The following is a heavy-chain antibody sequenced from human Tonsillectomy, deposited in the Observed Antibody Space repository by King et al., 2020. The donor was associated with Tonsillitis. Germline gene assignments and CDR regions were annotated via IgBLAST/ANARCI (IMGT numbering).Heavy chain of an antibody. Sequence: QLQESGPGLVKPSETLSLTCTVSGGSISSYYWSWIRQPPGKGLEWIGYISYGGSTNYNPSLMSRVTISVDTSKNQFSLKLTSVTAADTAVYYCASPFPVLKYWGQGTLVTVSS. V-gene: IGHV4-59*01. D-gene: IGHD3-9*01. J-gene: IGHJ4*02. CDR1: GGSISSYY. CDR2: ISYGGST. CDR3: ASPFPVLKY.